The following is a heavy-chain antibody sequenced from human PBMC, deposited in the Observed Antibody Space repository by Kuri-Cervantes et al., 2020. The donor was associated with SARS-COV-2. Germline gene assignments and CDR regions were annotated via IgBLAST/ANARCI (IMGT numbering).Heavy chain of an antibody. Sequence: SETLSLTCTVSGGSISSSSYYWGWIRQPPGKGLEWIGSIYYSGSTYYNPSLKSRVTISVDTSKNQFPLKLSSVTAADTAVYYCARHEGWFPLWLPFDYWGQGTLVTVSS. CDR1: GGSISSSSYY. D-gene: IGHD5-18*01. V-gene: IGHV4-39*01. CDR3: ARHEGWFPLWLPFDY. J-gene: IGHJ4*02. CDR2: IYYSGST.